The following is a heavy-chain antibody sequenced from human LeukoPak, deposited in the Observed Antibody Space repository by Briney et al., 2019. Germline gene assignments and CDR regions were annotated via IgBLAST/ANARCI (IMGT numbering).Heavy chain of an antibody. J-gene: IGHJ5*02. Sequence: SETLSLTCTVSGGSISSAAYYWGRVRQPPGKGLDWIGSIYYTGTTYYSPSLQTRATLSLDTSKNQFSLKLTSVTAADTAVYFCARRPIAAGNNWFDPWGQGTLVTVSS. D-gene: IGHD6-13*01. CDR2: IYYTGTT. CDR3: ARRPIAAGNNWFDP. V-gene: IGHV4-39*01. CDR1: GGSISSAAYY.